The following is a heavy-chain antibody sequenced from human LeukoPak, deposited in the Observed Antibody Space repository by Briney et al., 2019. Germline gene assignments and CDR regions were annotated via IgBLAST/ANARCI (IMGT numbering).Heavy chain of an antibody. D-gene: IGHD1-26*01. Sequence: GGSLRLSCAASGFTFSSYAMSWVRQAPGKGLEWVSAISGGGGSTYYADSVKGRFTISRDNSKNTLYLQMNSLRAEDTAVYYCAKWAGESYVFSGIDSWGQGTLVTVSS. CDR1: GFTFSSYA. V-gene: IGHV3-23*01. CDR3: AKWAGESYVFSGIDS. J-gene: IGHJ5*01. CDR2: ISGGGGST.